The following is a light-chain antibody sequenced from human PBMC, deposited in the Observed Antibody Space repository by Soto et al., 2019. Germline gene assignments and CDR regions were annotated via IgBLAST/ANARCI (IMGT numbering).Light chain of an antibody. CDR2: EVS. CDR1: SSDVGGYKY. Sequence: QSVLTQPASVSGSPGQSITSSCTGTSSDVGGYKYVSWYQQHPGKAPKLMIFEVSNRPSGVSNRFSGSKSGNTASLTISGLQAEDEGDYYCSSYTSSSTYVFGTGTKVTVL. CDR3: SSYTSSSTYV. J-gene: IGLJ1*01. V-gene: IGLV2-14*01.